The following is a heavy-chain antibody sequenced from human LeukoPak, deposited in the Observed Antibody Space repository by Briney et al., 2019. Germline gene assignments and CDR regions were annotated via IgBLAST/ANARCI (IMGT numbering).Heavy chain of an antibody. CDR1: GGSFSGYY. D-gene: IGHD2-2*02. V-gene: IGHV4-34*01. J-gene: IGHJ4*02. CDR3: ARHVVPAAIINYFDY. Sequence: SETLSLTCAVYGGSFSGYYWSWIRQPPGKGLEWIGEINHSGSTNYNPSLKSRVTISVDTSKNQFSLKLSSVTAADTAVYYCARHVVPAAIINYFDYWGQGTLVTVSS. CDR2: INHSGST.